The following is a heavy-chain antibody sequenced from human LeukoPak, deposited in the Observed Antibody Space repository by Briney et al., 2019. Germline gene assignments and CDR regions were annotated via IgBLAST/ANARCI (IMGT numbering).Heavy chain of an antibody. V-gene: IGHV1-69*04. J-gene: IGHJ6*02. D-gene: IGHD4-17*01. Sequence: ASVKVSCKASGGTFSSYAISWVRQAPGQGLEWMGRIIPILGIANYAQKFQGRVTMTRDTSTSTVYMELSSLRSEDTAVYYCARPYYGDDLDVWGQGTTVTVSS. CDR1: GGTFSSYA. CDR2: IIPILGIA. CDR3: ARPYYGDDLDV.